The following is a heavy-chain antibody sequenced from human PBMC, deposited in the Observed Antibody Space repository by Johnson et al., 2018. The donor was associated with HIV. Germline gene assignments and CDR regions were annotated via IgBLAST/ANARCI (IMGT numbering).Heavy chain of an antibody. CDR2: IWYNGSKQ. D-gene: IGHD3-22*01. CDR3: AKTITMIGRFDAFDI. Sequence: VQLVESGGGLVQPGGSLRLSCAASGFTFSSYAMHWVRQAPGKGLEWVAVIWYNGSKQYYADSVKGRFTISRDNSKNTLYLQMNSLRAEDTAVYYCAKTITMIGRFDAFDIWGQGTMVTVSS. J-gene: IGHJ3*02. V-gene: IGHV3-33*06. CDR1: GFTFSSYA.